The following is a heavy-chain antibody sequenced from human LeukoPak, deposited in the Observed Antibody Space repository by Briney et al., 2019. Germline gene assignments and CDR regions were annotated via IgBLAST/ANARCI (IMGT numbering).Heavy chain of an antibody. J-gene: IGHJ4*02. V-gene: IGHV3-20*04. CDR2: INWNGGST. CDR1: GFTFDDYG. D-gene: IGHD3-22*01. Sequence: GGSLRLSCAASGFTFDDYGMSWVRQAPGKWLEWVSGINWNGGSTGYADSVKGRFTISRDNAKNSLYLQMNSLRAEVTALYYCARGVYYYDSSGPFDYWGQGTLVTVSS. CDR3: ARGVYYYDSSGPFDY.